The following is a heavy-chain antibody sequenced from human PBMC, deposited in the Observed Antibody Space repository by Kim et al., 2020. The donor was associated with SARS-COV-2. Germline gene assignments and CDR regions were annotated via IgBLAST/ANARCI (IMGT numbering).Heavy chain of an antibody. D-gene: IGHD6-19*01. J-gene: IGHJ4*02. V-gene: IGHV3-21*04. CDR3: ARVLTSGWSYFDY. Sequence: YAASVKCRFPITRANARASLYLQMNSLRAEDTAVYYCARVLTSGWSYFDYWGQGTLVTVSS.